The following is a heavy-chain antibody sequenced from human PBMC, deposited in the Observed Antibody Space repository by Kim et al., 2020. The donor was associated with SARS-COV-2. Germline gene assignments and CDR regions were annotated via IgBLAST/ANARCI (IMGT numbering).Heavy chain of an antibody. CDR1: GFSFSTYA. J-gene: IGHJ5*02. CDR2: ISSSGAVT. CDR3: AKGGTTRAPTGWFDP. Sequence: GGSLRLSCEASGFSFSTYAMAWVRQAPGKGQEWVSGISSSGAVTYYADSVKGRFTVSRDNSENTLYLQMSSLRVEDTAIYYCAKGGTTRAPTGWFDPWGQGTLVTVSS. V-gene: IGHV3-23*01. D-gene: IGHD2-2*01.